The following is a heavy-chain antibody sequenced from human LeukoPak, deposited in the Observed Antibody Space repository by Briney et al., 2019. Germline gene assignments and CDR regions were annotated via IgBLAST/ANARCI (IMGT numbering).Heavy chain of an antibody. Sequence: SGGSLRLSCAASGSTFSDSWMSWVRQAPGKGLEWVANMNQDGSEKDYVDSVKGRFTISRDNARNSLYLQMGSLRAEDTAVYSCATYTHWVAGDVWGQGTTVTVSS. V-gene: IGHV3-7*01. D-gene: IGHD3-16*01. CDR3: ATYTHWVAGDV. J-gene: IGHJ6*02. CDR1: GSTFSDSW. CDR2: MNQDGSEK.